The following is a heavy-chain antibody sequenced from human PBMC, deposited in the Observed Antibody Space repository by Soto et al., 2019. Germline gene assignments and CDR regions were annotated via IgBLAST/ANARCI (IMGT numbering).Heavy chain of an antibody. CDR2: INPNSGGT. CDR3: ARDNGMAGSFDP. CDR1: GYTFTGYY. J-gene: IGHJ5*02. D-gene: IGHD2-8*01. Sequence: ASVKVSCKASGYTFTGYYMHWVRQAPGQGLEWMGWINPNSGGTNYAQKFQGRVTMTRDTSISTAYMELSSLRDEDTAVYYCARDNGMAGSFDPWGQGTLVTVSS. V-gene: IGHV1-2*02.